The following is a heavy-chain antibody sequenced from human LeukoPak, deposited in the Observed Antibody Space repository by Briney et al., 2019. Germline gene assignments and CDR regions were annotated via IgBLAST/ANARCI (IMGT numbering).Heavy chain of an antibody. J-gene: IGHJ5*02. V-gene: IGHV4-34*01. Sequence: SETLSLTCAVYGASFSGSYWSWIRQSPGKGLEWIGEINHRGNTNYNPSLKSRVTISVDTSKNQFSLKLSSVTAADTAVYYCAREWLDNYYGSGKSRWFDPWGQGTLVTVYS. CDR2: INHRGNT. D-gene: IGHD3-10*01. CDR3: AREWLDNYYGSGKSRWFDP. CDR1: GASFSGSY.